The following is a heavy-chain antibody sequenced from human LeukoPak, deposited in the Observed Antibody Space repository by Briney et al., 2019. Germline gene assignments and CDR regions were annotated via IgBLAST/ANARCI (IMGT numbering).Heavy chain of an antibody. J-gene: IGHJ4*02. CDR2: ISSSSSYI. V-gene: IGHV3-21*01. D-gene: IGHD3-16*02. CDR3: AREDVIGGLDY. Sequence: GGSLRLSCAASGFTFSSYSMSWVRQAPGKGLEWVSSISSSSSYIYYADSVKGRFTISRDNAKNSLYLQMNSLRAEDTAVYYCAREDVIGGLDYWGQGTLVTVSS. CDR1: GFTFSSYS.